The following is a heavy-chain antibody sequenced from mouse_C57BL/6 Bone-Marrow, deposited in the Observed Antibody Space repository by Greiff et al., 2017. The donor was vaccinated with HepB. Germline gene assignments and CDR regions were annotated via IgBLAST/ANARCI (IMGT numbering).Heavy chain of an antibody. CDR3: ARDGNDGYYNYFDY. V-gene: IGHV5-4*01. J-gene: IGHJ2*01. CDR1: GFTFSSYA. CDR2: ISDGCSYT. D-gene: IGHD2-3*01. Sequence: DVKLVESGGGLVKPGGSLKLSCAASGFTFSSYAMSWVRQTPEKRLEWVATISDGCSYTYYPDNVKGRFTISRDNAKNNLYLQMSHLKSEDTAMYYCARDGNDGYYNYFDYWGQGTTLTVSS.